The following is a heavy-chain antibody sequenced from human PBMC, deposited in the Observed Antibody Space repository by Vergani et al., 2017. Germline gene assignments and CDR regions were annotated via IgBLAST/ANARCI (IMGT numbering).Heavy chain of an antibody. CDR1: GFSFTTYA. CDR3: AKGGWNYWFDS. V-gene: IGHV3-23*01. Sequence: EVQLLESGGDLVQPGGSLRLSCAASGFSFTTYAMSWVRQAPGKGLEWVSTINTNVDYTRYGDSVKGRFTISRDTSKSTLYLQMNSLRAEDTAIYYCAKGGWNYWFDSWGQGTLVIVS. CDR2: INTNVDYT. J-gene: IGHJ5*01. D-gene: IGHD1-1*01.